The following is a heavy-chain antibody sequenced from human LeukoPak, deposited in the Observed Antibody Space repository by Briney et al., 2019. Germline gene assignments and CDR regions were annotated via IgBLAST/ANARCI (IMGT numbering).Heavy chain of an antibody. J-gene: IGHJ4*02. D-gene: IGHD3-16*01. Sequence: PSETLSLTCTVSEGSVSTHFWNWLRQPPGGGLEWIGHVFHDGSTNLNPSLKSRVTISIDTSKNQFSLNLRSVTAADTAVYYCARRSWGSDFDYWGQGALVTVSS. CDR2: VFHDGST. V-gene: IGHV4-59*02. CDR1: EGSVSTHF. CDR3: ARRSWGSDFDY.